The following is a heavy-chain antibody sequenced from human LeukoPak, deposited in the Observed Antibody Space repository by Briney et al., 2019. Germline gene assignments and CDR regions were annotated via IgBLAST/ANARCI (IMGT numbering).Heavy chain of an antibody. Sequence: GASVKVSCKASGYTFTSYGISWVRQAPGQGLEWMGWISAYNGNTNYAQKLQGRVTVTTDTSTSTAYMELRSLRSDDTAVYYCARGDYYGSGRHNYYYYYMDVWGKGTTVTVSS. J-gene: IGHJ6*03. CDR2: ISAYNGNT. CDR3: ARGDYYGSGRHNYYYYYMDV. CDR1: GYTFTSYG. V-gene: IGHV1-18*01. D-gene: IGHD3-10*01.